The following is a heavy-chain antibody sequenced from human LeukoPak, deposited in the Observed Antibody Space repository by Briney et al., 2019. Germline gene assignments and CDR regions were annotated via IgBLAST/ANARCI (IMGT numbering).Heavy chain of an antibody. J-gene: IGHJ4*02. V-gene: IGHV3-21*01. CDR1: GFTLSDYS. Sequence: GGCPRLSCAASGFTLSDYSMNWVRQAPGEGLEWVSTISSAPNYIYYGASVKGRFTISRDNAENSLFLQMSSLRAEDTAVYYCARDLRYGVVLKTDDRGNYWGQGTLVVVSS. CDR2: ISSAPNYI. D-gene: IGHD4-17*01. CDR3: ARDLRYGVVLKTDDRGNY.